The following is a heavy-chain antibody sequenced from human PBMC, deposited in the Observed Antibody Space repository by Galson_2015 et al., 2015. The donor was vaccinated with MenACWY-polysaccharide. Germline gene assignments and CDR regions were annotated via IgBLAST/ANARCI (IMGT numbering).Heavy chain of an antibody. CDR3: ARTEITMIVVAADY. CDR2: ISAYNGNT. D-gene: IGHD3-22*01. J-gene: IGHJ4*02. CDR1: GYTFTSYG. V-gene: IGHV1-18*01. Sequence: SVKVSCKASGYTFTSYGISWVRQAPGQGLEWMGWISAYNGNTNYARKLQGRVTMTTDTSTSTAYMELRSLRSDDTAVYYCARTEITMIVVAADYWGQGTLVTVSS.